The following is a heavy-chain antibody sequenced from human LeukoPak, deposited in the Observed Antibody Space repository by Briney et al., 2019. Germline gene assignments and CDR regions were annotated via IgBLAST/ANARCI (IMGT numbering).Heavy chain of an antibody. J-gene: IGHJ6*03. CDR3: AREYSSSSGVFSTHRYYYYYMDV. CDR1: GFTFSSYS. D-gene: IGHD6-6*01. CDR2: ISSSSSYI. V-gene: IGHV3-21*04. Sequence: PGGSLRLSCAASGFTFSSYSMNWVRQAPGKGLEWVSSISSSSSYIYYADSVKGRFTISRDNAKNSLYLQMNSLRAEDTAVYYCAREYSSSSGVFSTHRYYYYYMDVWGKGTTVTVSS.